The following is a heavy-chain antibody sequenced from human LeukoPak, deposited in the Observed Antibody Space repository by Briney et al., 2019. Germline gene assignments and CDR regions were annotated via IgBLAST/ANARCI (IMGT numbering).Heavy chain of an antibody. Sequence: GGSLRLSCVASGFTFSGSAMHWVRQTSGKGLEWVGLIRSKPYSYATGYAASVTGRFTISRDDSRNTAYLQMDSLKTEDTAVYYCTPGGVDFWGQGTLVTVSS. CDR3: TPGGVDF. CDR1: GFTFSGSA. V-gene: IGHV3-73*01. CDR2: IRSKPYSYAT. J-gene: IGHJ4*02.